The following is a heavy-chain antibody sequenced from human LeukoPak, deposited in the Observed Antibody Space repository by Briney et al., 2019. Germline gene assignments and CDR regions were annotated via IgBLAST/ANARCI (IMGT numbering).Heavy chain of an antibody. V-gene: IGHV3-30*02. Sequence: GGSLRLSCAASGFTFSSYGMHWVRQAPGKGLEWVAFIRYDGSNKYYADSVKGRFTISRDNSKNTLYLQMNSMRAEDTAVYYCAKSRWDTAMASLDYWGQGTLVTVSS. CDR3: AKSRWDTAMASLDY. CDR2: IRYDGSNK. J-gene: IGHJ4*02. CDR1: GFTFSSYG. D-gene: IGHD5-18*01.